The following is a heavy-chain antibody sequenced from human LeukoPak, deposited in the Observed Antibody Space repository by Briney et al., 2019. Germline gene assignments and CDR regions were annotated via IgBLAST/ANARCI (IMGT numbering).Heavy chain of an antibody. Sequence: PSETLSLTCTVSGGSISSSPYYWGWIRQPPGKGLEWIGSIYYSGSTYYNPSLKSRVTISVDTSKNQFSLKLSSVTAADTAVYYCARRLAARTPPYYYFYYMDVWGKGTTVTVSS. CDR2: IYYSGST. J-gene: IGHJ6*03. CDR1: GGSISSSPYY. CDR3: ARRLAARTPPYYYFYYMDV. D-gene: IGHD6-6*01. V-gene: IGHV4-39*07.